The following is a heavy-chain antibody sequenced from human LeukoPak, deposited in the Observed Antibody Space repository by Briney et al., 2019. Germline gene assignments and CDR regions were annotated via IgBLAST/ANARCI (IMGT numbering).Heavy chain of an antibody. CDR2: INPNSGDT. CDR3: ARDLPSITEY. J-gene: IGHJ4*02. V-gene: IGHV1-2*02. CDR1: GYTFTGHY. D-gene: IGHD1-14*01. Sequence: ASVKVSCKSSGYTFTGHYMRWVRQAPGQGLEWMGWINPNSGDTNIAQKFQGRVTMTRDTSISTAYMELSRLRSDDTALYYCARDLPSITEYWGQGTLVTVSS.